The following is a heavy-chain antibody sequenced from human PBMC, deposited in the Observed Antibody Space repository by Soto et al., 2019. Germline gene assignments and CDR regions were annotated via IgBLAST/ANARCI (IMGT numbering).Heavy chain of an antibody. CDR2: INPSGGST. CDR3: ARTGGYSSSSDWFDP. D-gene: IGHD6-6*01. CDR1: GGTFSSYA. J-gene: IGHJ5*02. V-gene: IGHV1-46*01. Sequence: ASVKVSCKASGGTFSSYAISWVRQAPGQGLEWMGIINPSGGSTSYAQKFQGRVTMTRDTSTSTVYMELSSLRSEDTAVYYCARTGGYSSSSDWFDPWGQGTLVTVSS.